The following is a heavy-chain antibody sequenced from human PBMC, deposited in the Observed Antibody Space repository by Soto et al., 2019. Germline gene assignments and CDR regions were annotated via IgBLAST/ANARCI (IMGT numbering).Heavy chain of an antibody. J-gene: IGHJ2*01. Sequence: QLQLQESGPGPVKPSETLPLTCTVSGGSISRSGYYWGWIRQPPGKGLEFIGSIYYSGSTYYNPSLKNRVTISVDTSKSQFSLKLSSVTATDTAVYYCARGYCSSTSCYATGYFDLWGRGTLVTVSS. CDR1: GGSISRSGYY. D-gene: IGHD2-2*01. V-gene: IGHV4-39*01. CDR3: ARGYCSSTSCYATGYFDL. CDR2: IYYSGST.